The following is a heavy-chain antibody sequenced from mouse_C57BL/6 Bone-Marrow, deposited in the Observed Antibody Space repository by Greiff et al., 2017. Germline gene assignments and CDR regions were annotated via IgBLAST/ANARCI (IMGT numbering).Heavy chain of an antibody. V-gene: IGHV1-7*01. CDR3: ARKRGNTVVSYWYFDV. D-gene: IGHD1-1*01. Sequence: QVHVKQSGAELAKPGASVKLSCKASGYTFTSYWMHWVKQRPGQGLEWIGYINPSSGYTKYNQKFKDKATLTADKSSSPASMQLSSLTYEDSADYYCARKRGNTVVSYWYFDVWGTGTTVTVSS. J-gene: IGHJ1*03. CDR2: INPSSGYT. CDR1: GYTFTSYW.